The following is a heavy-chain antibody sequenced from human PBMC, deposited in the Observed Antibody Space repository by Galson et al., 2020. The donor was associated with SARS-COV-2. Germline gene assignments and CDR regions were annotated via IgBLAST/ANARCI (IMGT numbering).Heavy chain of an antibody. CDR2: TYYRSKWSN. Sequence: SETLSLTCAISGDTVSSNTWNWVRQSPSSGLEWLGRTYYRSKWSNDYAVSVKSRITINPDTSKNQFSLQLNSVTPEDTAIYYCVSGGWSSTSWDGGTSNWFAPWGQGTLVTVSS. CDR1: GDTVSSNT. CDR3: VSGGWSSTSWDGGTSNWFAP. D-gene: IGHD6-13*01. V-gene: IGHV6-1*01. J-gene: IGHJ5*02.